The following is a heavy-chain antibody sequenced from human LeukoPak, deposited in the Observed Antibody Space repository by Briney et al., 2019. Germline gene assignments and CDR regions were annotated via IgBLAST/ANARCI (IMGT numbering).Heavy chain of an antibody. CDR1: GFTFSSYA. Sequence: PGGSLRLSCAASGFTFSSYAMTWVRQAPGKGLEWVSAISGSGGSTYSADSVKGRFTISRDNSKNSLYLQMNSLRTEDTALYYCAKEYSGSYGGIFDYWGQGTLVTVSS. D-gene: IGHD1-26*01. V-gene: IGHV3-23*01. CDR2: ISGSGGST. CDR3: AKEYSGSYGGIFDY. J-gene: IGHJ4*02.